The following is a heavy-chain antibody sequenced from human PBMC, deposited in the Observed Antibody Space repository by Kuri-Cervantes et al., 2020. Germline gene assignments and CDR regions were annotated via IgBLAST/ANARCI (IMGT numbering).Heavy chain of an antibody. V-gene: IGHV3-23*01. Sequence: GESLKISCAASGFTFSSYWMSWVRQAPGKGLEWVSTLSGSGGTTYYADSVKGRFTISRDNSKNTLCLQMNSLRAEDTAVYFCARYCSSTSCSLRYGMDVWGQGTTVTVSS. J-gene: IGHJ6*02. CDR2: LSGSGGTT. D-gene: IGHD2-2*01. CDR1: GFTFSSYW. CDR3: ARYCSSTSCSLRYGMDV.